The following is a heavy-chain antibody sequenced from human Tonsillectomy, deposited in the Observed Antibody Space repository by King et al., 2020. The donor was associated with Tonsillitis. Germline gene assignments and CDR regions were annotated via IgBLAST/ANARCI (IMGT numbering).Heavy chain of an antibody. V-gene: IGHV1-3*01. CDR2: INAGNGNT. Sequence: QLVQSGAEVKKPGASVKVSCKASGYTFTTFAMHWVRQAPGQRLEWMGWINAGNGNTKYSQKFQGRVTITRDTSASTAYMELSSLRSEDTAVYYCARAGYCSTTSCSDAFDIWGQGTMVTVSS. J-gene: IGHJ3*02. CDR3: ARAGYCSTTSCSDAFDI. CDR1: GYTFTTFA. D-gene: IGHD2-2*01.